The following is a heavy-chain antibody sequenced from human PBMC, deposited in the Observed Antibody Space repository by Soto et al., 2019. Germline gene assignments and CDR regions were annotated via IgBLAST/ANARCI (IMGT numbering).Heavy chain of an antibody. D-gene: IGHD1-26*01. CDR3: AKDLKLYSGSYYYYYGMDV. V-gene: IGHV3-30*18. J-gene: IGHJ6*02. Sequence: HPGGSLRLSCAASVFPFSSYGMHWVRQAPGKGLEWVAVISYDGSNKYYADSVKGRFTISRDNSKNTLYLQMNSLRAEDTAVYYCAKDLKLYSGSYYYYYGMDVWGQGTTVTVSS. CDR2: ISYDGSNK. CDR1: VFPFSSYG.